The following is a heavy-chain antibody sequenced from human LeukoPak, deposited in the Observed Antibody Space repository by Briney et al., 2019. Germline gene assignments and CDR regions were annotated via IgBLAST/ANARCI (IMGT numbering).Heavy chain of an antibody. J-gene: IGHJ5*02. Sequence: GGSLRLSCSASGFTFSNYAVHWVRQAPGKGLEYVSTISSNGHSTYYADSVKGRFTISRDNYENTVSLQMTSLRAEDTAVYYCVRYIQNVLAVFDPWGQGTLVTVSS. V-gene: IGHV3-64*04. CDR2: ISSNGHST. CDR1: GFTFSNYA. CDR3: VRYIQNVLAVFDP. D-gene: IGHD1-1*01.